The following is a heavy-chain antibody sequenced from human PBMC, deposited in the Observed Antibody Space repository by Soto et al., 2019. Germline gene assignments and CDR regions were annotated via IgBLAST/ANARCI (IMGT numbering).Heavy chain of an antibody. J-gene: IGHJ3*02. V-gene: IGHV3-23*01. CDR2: ISGSGGRT. D-gene: IGHD5-12*01. CDR1: GFTFSSYA. CDR3: AKVVGYSGYRDAFDI. Sequence: EVQLLESEGGLVQPGGSLRLSCAASGFTFSSYAMAWVRQAPGKGLKWASVISGSGGRTYSADSVKGRFTISRDDSKNTVYLQMNSLRAEDTAVYYCAKVVGYSGYRDAFDIWGQGTMVTVSS.